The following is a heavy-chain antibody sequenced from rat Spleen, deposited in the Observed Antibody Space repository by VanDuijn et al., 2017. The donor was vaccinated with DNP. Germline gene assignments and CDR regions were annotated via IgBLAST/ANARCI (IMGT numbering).Heavy chain of an antibody. D-gene: IGHD1-7*01. CDR1: GFTFNNYW. CDR2: IIYDGSST. CDR3: ATQSHAMDA. Sequence: EVQLVESGGDLVQPGRSLKLSCVASGFTFNNYWMTWIRQVPGKGLEWVANIIYDGSSTYYRDSVKGRFTISRDNAKSTLYLQMDSLRSEDTATYYCATQSHAMDAWGQGVMVTVSS. V-gene: IGHV5-31*01. J-gene: IGHJ2*01.